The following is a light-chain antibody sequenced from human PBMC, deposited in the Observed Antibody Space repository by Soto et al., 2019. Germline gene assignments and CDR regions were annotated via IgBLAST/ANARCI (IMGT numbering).Light chain of an antibody. Sequence: EIVLTQSPATPSLSPGERATLSCRASQSVSSYLAWYQQNPGQAPRLLIYDASNRATGIPARFSGSGSGTDFTLTISSLEPEEFAVYYCQQRSNWLTFGGGTKVEIK. V-gene: IGKV3-11*01. CDR2: DAS. CDR3: QQRSNWLT. CDR1: QSVSSY. J-gene: IGKJ4*01.